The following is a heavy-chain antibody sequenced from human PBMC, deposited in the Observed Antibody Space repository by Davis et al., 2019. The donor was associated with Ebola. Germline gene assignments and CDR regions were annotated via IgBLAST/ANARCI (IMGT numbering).Heavy chain of an antibody. Sequence: SETLSLTCAVYGGSFSGYYWSWIRQPPGKGLEWIGEIDHSGSTNYNPSLKSRVTISTDTSKNQFSLKLSSVTAADTAVYYCARAGICSSTSCYLYYYYMDVWGKGTTVTVSS. V-gene: IGHV4-34*01. CDR1: GGSFSGYY. D-gene: IGHD2-2*01. J-gene: IGHJ6*03. CDR3: ARAGICSSTSCYLYYYYMDV. CDR2: IDHSGST.